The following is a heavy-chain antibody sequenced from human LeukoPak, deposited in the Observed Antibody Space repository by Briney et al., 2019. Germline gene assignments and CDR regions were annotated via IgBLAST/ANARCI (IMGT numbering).Heavy chain of an antibody. Sequence: APVTVSCKASGGTFSSYTISWVRQAPGQGLERMGRIIPILGIANYAQKFQGRVTITADKSTSTAYMELSSLRSEDTAVYYCARENGIVGATFFDYWGQGTLVTVSS. CDR3: ARENGIVGATFFDY. D-gene: IGHD1-26*01. CDR2: IIPILGIA. CDR1: GGTFSSYT. V-gene: IGHV1-69*04. J-gene: IGHJ4*02.